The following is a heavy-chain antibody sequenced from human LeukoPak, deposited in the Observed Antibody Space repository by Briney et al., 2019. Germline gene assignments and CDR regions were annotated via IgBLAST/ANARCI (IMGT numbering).Heavy chain of an antibody. J-gene: IGHJ1*01. V-gene: IGHV3-43D*03. CDR3: VKGPRGTTATTVYFQY. D-gene: IGHD4-11*01. CDR2: FSWDGGTT. Sequence: GGSLRLSCAASGFTFDDYAMHWVRQAPGKGLEWVSLFSWDGGTTYYADSVKGQFTISRDNSKNSLYLEMNSLRAEDTALYYCVKGPRGTTATTVYFQYWGQGTLVTVSS. CDR1: GFTFDDYA.